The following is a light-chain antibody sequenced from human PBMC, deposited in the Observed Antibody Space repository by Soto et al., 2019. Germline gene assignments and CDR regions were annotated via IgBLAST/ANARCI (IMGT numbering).Light chain of an antibody. CDR3: QQYDNLWT. CDR2: DAS. J-gene: IGKJ1*01. V-gene: IGKV1-33*01. Sequence: DIQMTQSPSSLSASVGDRVTITCQASQDISNYLIWYQQKPGKAPKLLIYDASNLETGVPSRFSGSGSATDFTFTISSLQPEDIATYYCQQYDNLWTFGQGTKVEIK. CDR1: QDISNY.